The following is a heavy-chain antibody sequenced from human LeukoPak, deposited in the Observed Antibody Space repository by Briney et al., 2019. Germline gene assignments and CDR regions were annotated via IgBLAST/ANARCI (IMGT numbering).Heavy chain of an antibody. CDR2: IRYDGIVT. CDR3: ARANPADFNL. D-gene: IGHD1-14*01. V-gene: IGHV3-74*01. J-gene: IGHJ2*01. CDR1: EFTFSNYW. Sequence: GGSLRLSCVASEFTFSNYWIHWVRQPPGKGLVWVSRIRYDGIVTNYADSVEGRFTISRDSAKNTVHLQMNSLRDDDTAVYYCARANPADFNLWGRGTLVTVSS.